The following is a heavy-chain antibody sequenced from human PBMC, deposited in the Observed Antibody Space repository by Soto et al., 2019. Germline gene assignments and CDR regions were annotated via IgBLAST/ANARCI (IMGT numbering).Heavy chain of an antibody. CDR1: GYTFSNYG. CDR2: ISLYSDGT. V-gene: IGHV1-18*01. CDR3: ARVVPGAEAWFGP. D-gene: IGHD2-2*01. J-gene: IGHJ5*02. Sequence: ASVKVSCKTSGYTFSNYGITWVRQAPGQPLEWLGWISLYSDGTNYAQKFQGRVSMTTDTSTTTAYMELRSLRSDDTSVYYCARVVPGAEAWFGPWGQGTLVTVSS.